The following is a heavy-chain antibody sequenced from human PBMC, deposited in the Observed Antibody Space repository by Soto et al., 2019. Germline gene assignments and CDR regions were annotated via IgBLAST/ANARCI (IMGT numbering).Heavy chain of an antibody. CDR3: ARSPLGGYLGYYYYGMDV. Sequence: QVQLVQSGAEVKKPGASVKVSCKASGYTFTGYYMHWVRQAPGQGLEWMGWINPNSGGTNYAQKFQGRVTMTRDTSISTAYMELSRLRSDDTAVDYCARSPLGGYLGYYYYGMDVWGQGTTVTVSS. J-gene: IGHJ6*02. CDR1: GYTFTGYY. D-gene: IGHD5-12*01. CDR2: INPNSGGT. V-gene: IGHV1-2*02.